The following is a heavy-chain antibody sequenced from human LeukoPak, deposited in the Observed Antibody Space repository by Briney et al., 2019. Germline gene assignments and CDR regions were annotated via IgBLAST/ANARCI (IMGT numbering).Heavy chain of an antibody. Sequence: ASVKVSRKASGYTFTSYDINWVRQATGQGLEWMGWMNPNSGNTGYAQKFQGRVTMTRNTSISTAYMELSSLRSEDTAVYYCARRYCSGGSCLLGDYYYYGMDVWGQGTTVTVSS. J-gene: IGHJ6*02. D-gene: IGHD2-15*01. CDR3: ARRYCSGGSCLLGDYYYYGMDV. V-gene: IGHV1-8*01. CDR1: GYTFTSYD. CDR2: MNPNSGNT.